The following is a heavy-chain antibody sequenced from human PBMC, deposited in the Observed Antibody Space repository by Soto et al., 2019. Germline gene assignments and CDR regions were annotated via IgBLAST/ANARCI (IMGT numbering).Heavy chain of an antibody. CDR1: GGSINSASYH. CDR2: IFYTGST. D-gene: IGHD4-17*01. CDR3: ARLDYGASAFDP. V-gene: IGHV4-31*03. J-gene: IGHJ5*02. Sequence: QVQLQESGPGLVQPSETLSLTCSVSGGSINSASYHWSWLRQHPGKGLEFIGYIFYTGSTYYNPSLEARLTISVDTSKDHVSLRLNAVTAAATAVYSCARLDYGASAFDPWGRGILVTVSS.